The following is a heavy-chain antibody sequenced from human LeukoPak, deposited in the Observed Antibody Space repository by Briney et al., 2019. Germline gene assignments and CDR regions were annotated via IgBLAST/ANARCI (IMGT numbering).Heavy chain of an antibody. CDR3: ARGGPAAGRFDY. V-gene: IGHV3-21*01. J-gene: IGHJ4*02. CDR1: GFTFSTYS. CDR2: ISSSSSYT. Sequence: GGSLRLSCAASGFTFSTYSMNWVRQAPGKGLEWVSSISSSSSYTYYADSVKGRFTISRDNAKNSLYLQMNSLRAEDTAVYYCARGGPAAGRFDYWGQGTLVTVSS. D-gene: IGHD6-13*01.